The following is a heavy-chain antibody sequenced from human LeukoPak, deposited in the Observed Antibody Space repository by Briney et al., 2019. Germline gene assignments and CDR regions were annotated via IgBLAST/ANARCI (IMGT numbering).Heavy chain of an antibody. CDR2: IYYSGST. CDR1: GFKFDDYG. Sequence: LRLSCAASGFKFDDYGMSWIRQPPGKGLEWIGYIYYSGSTYYNPSLKSRVTISVDTSKNQFSLKLSSVTAADTAVYYCARLWGDYYDSSGYSPDYWGQGTLVTVSS. D-gene: IGHD3-22*01. J-gene: IGHJ4*02. V-gene: IGHV4-30-4*08. CDR3: ARLWGDYYDSSGYSPDY.